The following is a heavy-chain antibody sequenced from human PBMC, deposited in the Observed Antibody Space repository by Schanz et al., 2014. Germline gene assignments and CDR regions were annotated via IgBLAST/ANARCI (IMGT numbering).Heavy chain of an antibody. V-gene: IGHV1-8*01. D-gene: IGHD6-13*01. J-gene: IGHJ3*02. Sequence: QVQLVQSGAEVKKPGASVKVSCKTSGYNFKTYDINWVRQAAGQGLEWMGWMNPNSGNTAYTQRFQGRVTMTRDTSTSTVYMELSSLRSDDTAVYYCARNIIATARAYDIWGQGTMVTVSS. CDR1: GYNFKTYD. CDR3: ARNIIATARAYDI. CDR2: MNPNSGNT.